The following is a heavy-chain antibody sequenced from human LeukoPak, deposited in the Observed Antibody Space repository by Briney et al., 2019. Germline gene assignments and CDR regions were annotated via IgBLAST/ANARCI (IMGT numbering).Heavy chain of an antibody. CDR3: AREGGIVVVVAATPYDY. V-gene: IGHV3-7*01. D-gene: IGHD2-15*01. CDR1: GFTFSSYW. Sequence: QPGGSLRLSCAASGFTFSSYWLSWVRQAPGKGLEWVANIKQDGSEKYFVDSMKGRFTISRDNAKNSLYLQMNSLRAEDTAVYYCAREGGIVVVVAATPYDYWGQGTLVTVSS. J-gene: IGHJ4*02. CDR2: IKQDGSEK.